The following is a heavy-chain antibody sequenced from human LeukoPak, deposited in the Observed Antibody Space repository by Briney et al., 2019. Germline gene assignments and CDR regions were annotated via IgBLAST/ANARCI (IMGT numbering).Heavy chain of an antibody. CDR1: GGSFSGYY. D-gene: IGHD3-3*01. Sequence: SETLSLTCAVYGGSFSGYYWSWIRQPPGKGPEWIGEINHSGSTNYNPSLKSRVTISVDTSKNQFSLKLSSVTAADTAVYYCARGGRYYDFWSGYPQKNWFDPWGQGTLVTVSS. CDR2: INHSGST. V-gene: IGHV4-34*01. J-gene: IGHJ5*02. CDR3: ARGGRYYDFWSGYPQKNWFDP.